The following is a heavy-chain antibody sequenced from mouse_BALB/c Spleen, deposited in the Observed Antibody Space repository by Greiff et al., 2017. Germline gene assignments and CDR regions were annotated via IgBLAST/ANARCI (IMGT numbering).Heavy chain of an antibody. V-gene: IGHV3-6*02. J-gene: IGHJ3*01. Sequence: ESGPGLVKPSQSLSLTCSVTGYSITSGYYWNWIRQFPGNKLEWMGYISYDGSNNYNPSLKNRISITRDTSKNQFFLKLNSVTTEDTATYYCARDYGYVGFAYWGQGTLVTVSA. CDR3: ARDYGYVGFAY. CDR2: ISYDGSN. D-gene: IGHD1-2*01. CDR1: GYSITSGYY.